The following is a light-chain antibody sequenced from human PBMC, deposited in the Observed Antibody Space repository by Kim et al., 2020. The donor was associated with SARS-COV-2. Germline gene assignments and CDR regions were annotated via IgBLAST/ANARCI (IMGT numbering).Light chain of an antibody. V-gene: IGLV3-21*01. Sequence: SYELTQPPSVSVAPGKTARIPCGGNNIGNKSVHWYQQKPGQAPVLVMHYDSDRPAGIPERISGSNSGNTATLTISRVGAGDEADYYCQVWDSDSDHNFVF. CDR3: QVWDSDSDHNFV. CDR1: NIGNKS. CDR2: YDS. J-gene: IGLJ1*01.